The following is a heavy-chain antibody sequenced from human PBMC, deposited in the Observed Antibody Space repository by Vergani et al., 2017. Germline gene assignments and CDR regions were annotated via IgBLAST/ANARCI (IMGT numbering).Heavy chain of an antibody. CDR2: ISGGGGST. V-gene: IGHV3-23*01. Sequence: EVQLLESGGGLLQPGGSLRLSCAGSEFTFNNYAMSWVRQAPGKGLEWVSTISGGGGSTYYANSVKGRFIISRDNSKNTMYLQMNSLRAEDTAVYYCAKDRRGYSGYHGSTDYYGMDVWGQGTTVTVSS. D-gene: IGHD5-12*01. CDR1: EFTFNNYA. CDR3: AKDRRGYSGYHGSTDYYGMDV. J-gene: IGHJ6*02.